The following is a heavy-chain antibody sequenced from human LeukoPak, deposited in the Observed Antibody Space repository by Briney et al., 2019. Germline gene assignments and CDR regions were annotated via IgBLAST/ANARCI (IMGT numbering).Heavy chain of an antibody. CDR3: ATHFDSSGPDAFDI. D-gene: IGHD3-22*01. CDR2: VDPEDYET. Sequence: EASVKFSCKVSGHTPTEIFMHWVRQAPGQGFELMGGVDPEDYETINEQKFQGRVTMTEDTSTDTAYMELSSLRSEDTAVYYCATHFDSSGPDAFDIWGQGTMLTVSS. V-gene: IGHV1-24*01. CDR1: GHTPTEIF. J-gene: IGHJ3*02.